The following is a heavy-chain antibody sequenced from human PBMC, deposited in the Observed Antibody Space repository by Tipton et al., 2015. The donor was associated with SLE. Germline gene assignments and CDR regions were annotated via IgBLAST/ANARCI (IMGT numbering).Heavy chain of an antibody. CDR3: ARGKNYDFWSGYSYCFDY. Sequence: SLRLSCAASGFTFSSYSMNWVRQAPGKGLEWVSYISSSSSTIYYADSVKGRFTISRDNAKNSLYLQMNSLRAEDTAVYYCARGKNYDFWSGYSYCFDYWGQGTLVTVSS. J-gene: IGHJ4*02. D-gene: IGHD3-3*01. CDR1: GFTFSSYS. CDR2: ISSSSSTI. V-gene: IGHV3-48*01.